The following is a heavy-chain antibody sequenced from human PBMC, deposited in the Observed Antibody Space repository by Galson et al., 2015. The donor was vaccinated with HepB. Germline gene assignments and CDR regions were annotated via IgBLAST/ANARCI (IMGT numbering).Heavy chain of an antibody. CDR2: AYHSGGT. J-gene: IGHJ4*02. Sequence: ETLSLTCAVSGDSISNDRWWSWVRQPPGEGLEWIGEAYHSGGTNYRPSLKSRVTISGDKSKNKFSLKLTSVTAADTAVYYCARAKEGRGYFDYWGQGTLVTVSS. D-gene: IGHD3-10*01. CDR1: GDSISNDRW. V-gene: IGHV4-4*02. CDR3: ARAKEGRGYFDY.